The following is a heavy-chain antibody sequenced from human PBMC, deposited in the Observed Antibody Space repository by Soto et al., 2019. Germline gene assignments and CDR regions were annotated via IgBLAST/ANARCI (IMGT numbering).Heavy chain of an antibody. J-gene: IGHJ6*03. D-gene: IGHD3-10*01. Sequence: PSETLSLTSTVSGGSISSYYWSWSRQPPGKGLEWIGYIYYSGSTNYNPSLKSRVTISVDTSKNQFSLKLSSVTAADTAVYYCARDGVWGSYYNAPYYYRDVGGKGTRVT. CDR2: IYYSGST. CDR1: GGSISSYY. V-gene: IGHV4-59*01. CDR3: ARDGVWGSYYNAPYYYRDV.